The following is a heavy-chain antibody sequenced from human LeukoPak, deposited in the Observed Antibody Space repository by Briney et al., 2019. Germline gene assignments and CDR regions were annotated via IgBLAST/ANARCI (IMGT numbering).Heavy chain of an antibody. CDR3: ARGSATAGLDY. D-gene: IGHD2-15*01. CDR1: GFTFSSYW. J-gene: IGHJ4*02. V-gene: IGHV3-7*01. Sequence: GGSLRLSRAASGFTFSSYWMSWARQAPGKGLEWAANIKQDGSEKYYVDSVKGRFTISRDNAKNSLYLQMNSLRAEDTAVYYCARGSATAGLDYWGQGTLVTVSS. CDR2: IKQDGSEK.